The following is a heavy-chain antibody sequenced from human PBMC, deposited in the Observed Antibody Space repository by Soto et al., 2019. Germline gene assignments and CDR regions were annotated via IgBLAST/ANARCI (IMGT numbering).Heavy chain of an antibody. CDR2: VRGNGDPP. D-gene: IGHD5-12*01. V-gene: IGHV3-64D*06. J-gene: IGHJ4*02. Sequence: VGSLRLSCSASGFTFSSYAMHWVRQAPGKRLEYVSGVRGNGDPPFYADSVKGRFTISRDNSKNTLHLQMSSLSADDTAVYYCVKSRGGNNFDFFDWGQGALVTVSS. CDR1: GFTFSSYA. CDR3: VKSRGGNNFDFFD.